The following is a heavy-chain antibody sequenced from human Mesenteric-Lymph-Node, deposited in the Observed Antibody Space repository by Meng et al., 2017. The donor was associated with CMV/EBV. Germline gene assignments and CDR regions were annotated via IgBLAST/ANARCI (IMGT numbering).Heavy chain of an antibody. CDR1: GGTFSSYA. Sequence: CKASGGTFSSYAISWVRQAPGQGLEWMGGIIPIFGTANYAQKFQGRVTITADKSTSTAYMELSSLRSEDTAVYYCAGNYDILTAYYFWGQGTLVTVSS. V-gene: IGHV1-69*06. J-gene: IGHJ4*02. CDR2: IIPIFGTA. D-gene: IGHD3-9*01. CDR3: AGNYDILTAYYF.